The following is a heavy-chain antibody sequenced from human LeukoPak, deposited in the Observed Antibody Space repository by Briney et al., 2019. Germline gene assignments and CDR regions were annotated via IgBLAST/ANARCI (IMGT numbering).Heavy chain of an antibody. CDR2: IHNDAVGT. CDR3: AKELAS. CDR1: GFTFSTYA. D-gene: IGHD3-3*02. Sequence: GGSLRLSCAASGFTFSTYAMSWVRQAPGRGLEWVSLIHNDAVGTYYAGSVKGRFTISRDNSKKTLDLQMNSLRAEDTAVYYCAKELASWGQGTLVTVSS. V-gene: IGHV3-23*01. J-gene: IGHJ5*02.